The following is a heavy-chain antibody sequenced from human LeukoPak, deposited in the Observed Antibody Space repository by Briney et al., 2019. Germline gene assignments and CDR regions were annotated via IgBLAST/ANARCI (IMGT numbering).Heavy chain of an antibody. J-gene: IGHJ4*02. V-gene: IGHV3-74*01. Sequence: GSLRLSCAASGFTFSSHWMHWVRQAPGKGLVWVSRINSDGSSISYADSVKGRFTISRDNSKNTLYLQMSNLRAEDTAVYYCRAAGTSERDYWGQGTLVTVSS. CDR2: INSDGSSI. CDR1: GFTFSSHW. CDR3: RAAGTSERDY. D-gene: IGHD6-13*01.